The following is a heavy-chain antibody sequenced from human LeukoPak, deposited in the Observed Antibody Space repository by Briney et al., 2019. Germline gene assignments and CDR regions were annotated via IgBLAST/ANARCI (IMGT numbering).Heavy chain of an antibody. CDR1: GFTFSSDW. J-gene: IGHJ4*02. CDR3: ARDPDIVRGVSFDY. V-gene: IGHV3-7*01. Sequence: GGSLRLSCAASGFTFSSDWMNWVRQARGKGLEWVANINQDGSEKYYVDSVKGRFTISRDNAKNSLYLQMNSLRAEDTAVYYCARDPDIVRGVSFDYWGQGTLVTVSS. CDR2: INQDGSEK. D-gene: IGHD3-10*01.